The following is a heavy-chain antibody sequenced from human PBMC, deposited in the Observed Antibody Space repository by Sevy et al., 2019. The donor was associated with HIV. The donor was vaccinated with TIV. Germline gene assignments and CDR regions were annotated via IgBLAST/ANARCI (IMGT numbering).Heavy chain of an antibody. V-gene: IGHV3-11*01. CDR2: ISSSGSTI. CDR1: GFTFSDYY. Sequence: GGSLRLSCAASGFTFSDYYMSWIRQAPGKGLEWVSYISSSGSTIYYADSVKGRLTISRDNAKNSLYLQMNSLRAEDTAVYYCARASYSGSYQTHHYYYYGMDVWGQGTTVTVSS. CDR3: ARASYSGSYQTHHYYYYGMDV. J-gene: IGHJ6*02. D-gene: IGHD1-26*01.